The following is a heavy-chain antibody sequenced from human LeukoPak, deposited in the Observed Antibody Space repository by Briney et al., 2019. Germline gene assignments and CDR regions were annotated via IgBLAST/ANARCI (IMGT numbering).Heavy chain of an antibody. CDR1: GFTFSSYA. J-gene: IGHJ4*02. D-gene: IGHD3-3*01. V-gene: IGHV3-23*01. CDR2: ISGSGGST. Sequence: SGGSLRLSCAASGFTFSSYAMSWVRQAPGKGLEWVSAISGSGGSTYYADSVKGRFTISRDNSKNTLYLQMNSLRAEDTAVYYCARDPLGTTIFGVVTSYFDYWGQGTLVTVSS. CDR3: ARDPLGTTIFGVVTSYFDY.